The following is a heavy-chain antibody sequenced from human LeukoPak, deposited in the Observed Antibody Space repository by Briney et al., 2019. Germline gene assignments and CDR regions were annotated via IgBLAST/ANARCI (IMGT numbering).Heavy chain of an antibody. V-gene: IGHV3-53*01. CDR2: IYSGGST. D-gene: IGHD6-19*01. CDR3: ARDYSSGWYFFDY. J-gene: IGHJ4*02. CDR1: GFTVSSNY. Sequence: GGSLRLSCAASGFTVSSNYMSWVRQAPGKGLEWVSIIYSGGSTFYADSVKSRFTISRDNSKNTLYLQMDSLRAEDTAVYYCARDYSSGWYFFDYWGQGTLVTVSS.